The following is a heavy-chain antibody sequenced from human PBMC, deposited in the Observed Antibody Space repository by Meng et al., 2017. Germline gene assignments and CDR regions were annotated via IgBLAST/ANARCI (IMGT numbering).Heavy chain of an antibody. Sequence: GEALMISCAASGIILSDYYMDWVRQAPGKGLEWVGRTKNKAKSYTTEYAASVKGRFTISRDDSKKTVYLQMSSLSTEDTAVYYCAKHLSSANEALNIWGQGTMVTVSS. CDR2: TKNKAKSYTT. D-gene: IGHD1-1*01. V-gene: IGHV3-72*01. CDR3: AKHLSSANEALNI. J-gene: IGHJ3*02. CDR1: GIILSDYY.